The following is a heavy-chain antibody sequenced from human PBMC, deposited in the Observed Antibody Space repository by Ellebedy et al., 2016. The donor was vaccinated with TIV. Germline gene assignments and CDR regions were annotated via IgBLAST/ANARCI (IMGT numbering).Heavy chain of an antibody. Sequence: GESLKISCAASGFTFSSYAMSWVRQAPGKGLEWVSGISGSGGSTYYADSVQGRFTISRDNSKHTLYLQMNSLRAEDTAVYYYAKDGGELDVGVVAATPTDTADFDYWGQGTLVTVSS. V-gene: IGHV3-23*01. J-gene: IGHJ4*02. CDR1: GFTFSSYA. D-gene: IGHD2-15*01. CDR2: ISGSGGST. CDR3: AKDGGELDVGVVAATPTDTADFDY.